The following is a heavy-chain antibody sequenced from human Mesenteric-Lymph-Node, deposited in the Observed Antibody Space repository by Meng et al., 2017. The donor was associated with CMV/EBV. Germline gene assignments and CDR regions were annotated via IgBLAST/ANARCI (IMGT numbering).Heavy chain of an antibody. CDR2: ISSSGSTI. J-gene: IGHJ3*01. D-gene: IGHD3-3*01. CDR1: GFTFSSYE. V-gene: IGHV3-48*03. Sequence: GESLKISCAASGFTFSSYEMNWVRQAPGKGLEWVSYISSSGSTIYYADSVKGRFTISRDNAKNSLYLQMNSLRDEDTAAYYCARVRSSSITISAVSRAFDVWGQGTVVTVSS. CDR3: ARVRSSSITISAVSRAFDV.